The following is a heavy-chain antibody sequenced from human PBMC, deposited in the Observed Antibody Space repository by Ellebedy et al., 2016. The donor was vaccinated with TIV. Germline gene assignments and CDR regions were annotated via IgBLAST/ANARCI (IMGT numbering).Heavy chain of an antibody. D-gene: IGHD6-13*01. CDR1: GYTFTNYY. Sequence: AASVKVSCKASGYTFTNYYIHWVRQAPGQGLEWLGIIIPSGGSTGYAQKFQGRVTMTRDTSTSTVYMELSSLSSEDTAVYYCERESQRGTSSWSHVDYWGQGTLVTVSS. J-gene: IGHJ4*02. V-gene: IGHV1-46*01. CDR3: ERESQRGTSSWSHVDY. CDR2: IIPSGGST.